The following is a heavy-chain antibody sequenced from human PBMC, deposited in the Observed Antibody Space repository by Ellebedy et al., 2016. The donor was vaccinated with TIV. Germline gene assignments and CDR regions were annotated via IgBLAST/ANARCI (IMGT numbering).Heavy chain of an antibody. J-gene: IGHJ4*02. V-gene: IGHV3-7*01. CDR1: GFPFSHFW. CDR2: IKTDGSET. CDR3: VGFGVFNI. D-gene: IGHD3-3*01. Sequence: LSLTCAAWGFPFSHFWMSWVRQAPGKRLEWVAHIKTDGSETYYVASVKDRFTSSREKAKNALFLQMDGLRFDDSAVYYCVGFGVFNIWGQGAPVTVSS.